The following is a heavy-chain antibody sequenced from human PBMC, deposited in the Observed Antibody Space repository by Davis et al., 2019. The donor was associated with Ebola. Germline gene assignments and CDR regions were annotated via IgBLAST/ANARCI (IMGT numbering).Heavy chain of an antibody. CDR2: IYHSGST. CDR3: ARDVPSGDWDY. V-gene: IGHV4-39*07. CDR1: GGSISSGGYY. Sequence: PSETLSLTCTVSGGSISSGGYYWSWIRQPPGKGLEWIGEIYHSGSTNYNPSLKSRVTISVDKSKNRFSLKLSSVTAADTAVYYCARDVPSGDWDYWGQGTLVTVSS. J-gene: IGHJ4*02. D-gene: IGHD2-21*02.